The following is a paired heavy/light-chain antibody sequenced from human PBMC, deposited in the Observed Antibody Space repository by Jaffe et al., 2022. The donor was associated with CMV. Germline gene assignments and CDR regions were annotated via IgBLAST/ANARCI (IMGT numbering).Heavy chain of an antibody. V-gene: IGHV3-23*01. Sequence: EVQLLESGGGLVQPGGSLRLSCAASGFTFSSYAMSWVRQAPGKGLEWVSAISGSGGSTYYADSVKGRFTISRDNSKNTLYLQMNSLRAEDTAVYYCAKEQLLWFGELLYNWFDPWGQGTLVTVSS. CDR1: GFTFSSYA. J-gene: IGHJ5*02. D-gene: IGHD3-10*01. CDR3: AKEQLLWFGELLYNWFDP. CDR2: ISGSGGST.
Light chain of an antibody. CDR1: SLGSKS. CDR2: YDG. V-gene: IGLV3-21*04. J-gene: IGLJ3*02. Sequence: SYELTQPPSVSVAPGKTATITCGGYSLGSKSVHWYQQKAGLAPILVIYYDGDRPSGIPERFSGSNSGNTATLTISSVEAGDEADYYCQVWDSGSDHRVFGGGTKLTVL. CDR3: QVWDSGSDHRV.